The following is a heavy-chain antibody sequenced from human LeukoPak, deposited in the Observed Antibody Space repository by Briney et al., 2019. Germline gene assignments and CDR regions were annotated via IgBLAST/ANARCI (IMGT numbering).Heavy chain of an antibody. CDR3: AKDLYSGWNTNYYYYYMDV. CDR2: ISGNGVST. Sequence: GGSLRLSCAASGFTCSSYAMTWVRQTPRRGLEWGSAISGNGVSTYYADSVKGRFTISRDYSENTLYLQMNSLRAEDTAVYYCAKDLYSGWNTNYYYYYMDVWGKGTTVTVSS. J-gene: IGHJ6*03. D-gene: IGHD6-19*01. CDR1: GFTCSSYA. V-gene: IGHV3-23*01.